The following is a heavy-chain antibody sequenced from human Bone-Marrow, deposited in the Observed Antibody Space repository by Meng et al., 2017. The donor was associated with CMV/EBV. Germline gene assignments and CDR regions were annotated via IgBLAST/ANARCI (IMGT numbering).Heavy chain of an antibody. V-gene: IGHV1-69*05. J-gene: IGHJ4*02. CDR3: TREGGSYYFDY. Sequence: SVKVSCKASGSTFSSYAISWVRQAPGQGLEWMGGIIPIFGTANYAQKFQGRVTITTDESTSTAYMELSSLRSEDTAVYYCTREGGSYYFDYWGQGTLVTVSS. D-gene: IGHD1-26*01. CDR1: GSTFSSYA. CDR2: IIPIFGTA.